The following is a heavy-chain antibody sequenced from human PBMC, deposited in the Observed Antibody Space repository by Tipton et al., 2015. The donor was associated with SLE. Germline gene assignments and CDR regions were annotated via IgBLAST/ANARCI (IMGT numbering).Heavy chain of an antibody. D-gene: IGHD6-25*01. Sequence: TLSLTCTVSGGSISFDYWSWIRQSAGRGLEWIGRVYSSGSANYNPALISRVSMSVDISKNQFFLTLRSVTAADTAVYFCARQDLGRAATLTFDIWGLGTLVTVSS. CDR2: VYSSGSA. CDR1: GGSISFDY. V-gene: IGHV4-4*07. J-gene: IGHJ4*02. CDR3: ARQDLGRAATLTFDI.